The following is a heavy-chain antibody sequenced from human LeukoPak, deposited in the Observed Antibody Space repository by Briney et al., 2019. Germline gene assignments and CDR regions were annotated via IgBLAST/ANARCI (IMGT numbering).Heavy chain of an antibody. D-gene: IGHD6-19*01. Sequence: GASVKVSCKASGYTFTSYAMNWVRQAPGQGLEWMGWINTNTGNPTYAQGFTGRFVFSLDTSVSTAYLQICSLKAEDTAVYYCARGIAVAGYYYYDMDVWGKGTTVTVSS. V-gene: IGHV7-4-1*01. CDR3: ARGIAVAGYYYYDMDV. CDR1: GYTFTSYA. J-gene: IGHJ6*04. CDR2: INTNTGNP.